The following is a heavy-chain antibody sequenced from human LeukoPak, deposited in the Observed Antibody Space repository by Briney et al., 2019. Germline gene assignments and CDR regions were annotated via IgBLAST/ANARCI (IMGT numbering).Heavy chain of an antibody. CDR2: IIGSGDST. CDR1: GFTFDDYG. V-gene: IGHV3-23*01. D-gene: IGHD3-10*01. CDR3: AKDREFYYGSGSYLDY. Sequence: GSLSLSCAASGFTFDDYGMNWVRPAPGKGLEWVSAIIGSGDSTYYADSVKGRFTISRDNSKNTLYLQMNSLRAEDTAVYYCAKDREFYYGSGSYLDYWGQGTLVTVSS. J-gene: IGHJ4*02.